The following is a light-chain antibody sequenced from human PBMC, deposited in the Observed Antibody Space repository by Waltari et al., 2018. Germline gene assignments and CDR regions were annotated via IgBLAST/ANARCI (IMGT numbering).Light chain of an antibody. J-gene: IGLJ2*01. CDR1: SGDVGGYPY. V-gene: IGLV2-8*01. CDR2: EVN. Sequence: QSALTQPPSASGSPGQSVTISCTGTSGDVGGYPYVSWYQQHPGRAPKLIIYEVNKRPSGVLGRFSGSKSGNTASLTVSGPQAEDDAEYYCSSYSDSNNLVFGGGTKLTVL. CDR3: SSYSDSNNLV.